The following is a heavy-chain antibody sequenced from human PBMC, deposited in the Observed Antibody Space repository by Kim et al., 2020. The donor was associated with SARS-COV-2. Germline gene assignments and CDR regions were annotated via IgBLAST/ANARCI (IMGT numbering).Heavy chain of an antibody. CDR1: GFTFSSYG. D-gene: IGHD6-13*01. J-gene: IGHJ5*02. CDR3: ARDRYSSSWYPRRLFDP. CDR2: ISYDGSNK. Sequence: GGSLRLSCAASGFTFSSYGMHWVRQAPGKGLEWVAVISYDGSNKYYADSVKGRFTISRDNSKNTLYLQMNSLRAEDTAVYYCARDRYSSSWYPRRLFDP. V-gene: IGHV3-33*05.